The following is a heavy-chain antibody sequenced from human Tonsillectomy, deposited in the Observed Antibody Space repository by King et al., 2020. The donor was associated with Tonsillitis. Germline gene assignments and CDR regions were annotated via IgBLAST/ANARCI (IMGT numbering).Heavy chain of an antibody. CDR2: IIPIFGTE. Sequence: QLVQSGAEVKKPGSSVKVSCKASGGTFSNYAITWVRQAPGQGLEWMGGIIPIFGTENYAQQFQGRVTITADESTSTAHMQLSSLRSDDTAVYYCARGYTSSSDYYYYMDVWGKGTTVIVSS. J-gene: IGHJ6*03. V-gene: IGHV1-69*01. CDR3: ARGYTSSSDYYYYMDV. D-gene: IGHD6-6*01. CDR1: GGTFSNYA.